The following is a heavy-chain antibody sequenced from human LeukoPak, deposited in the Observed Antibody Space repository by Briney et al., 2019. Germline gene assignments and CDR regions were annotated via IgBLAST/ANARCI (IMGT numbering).Heavy chain of an antibody. CDR2: IYYRGSP. CDR1: GGSISSYY. CDR3: ARSHPDYYDSSGYLFDY. V-gene: IGHV4-59*01. J-gene: IGHJ4*02. Sequence: SETLSLTCTVSGGSISSYYWSWIRQPPGKALEWIGYIYYRGSPNYNPSLKSRVTISIDTSKNQFSLRLSSVTAADTAVYYCARSHPDYYDSSGYLFDYWGQGTLVTVSS. D-gene: IGHD3-22*01.